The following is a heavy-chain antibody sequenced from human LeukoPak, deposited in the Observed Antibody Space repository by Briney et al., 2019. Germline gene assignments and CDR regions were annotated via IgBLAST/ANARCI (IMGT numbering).Heavy chain of an antibody. J-gene: IGHJ4*02. Sequence: SQTLSLTCTVSGGSISSGGYYWSWIRQPPGKGLEWIGYIYHSGSTYYNPSLKSRVTISVDRSKNQFSLKLSSVTAADTAVYYCARGADVSSFDYWGQGTLVTVSS. CDR3: ARGADVSSFDY. CDR2: IYHSGST. D-gene: IGHD3-22*01. CDR1: GGSISSGGYY. V-gene: IGHV4-30-2*01.